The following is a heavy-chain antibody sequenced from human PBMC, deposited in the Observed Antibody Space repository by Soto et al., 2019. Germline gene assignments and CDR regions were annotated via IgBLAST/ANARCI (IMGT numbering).Heavy chain of an antibody. J-gene: IGHJ1*01. Sequence: LSLTCAVYGGSFSGYYWSWIRQPPGKGLEWIGEINHSGSTNYNPSLKSRVTISVDTSKNQFSLKLSSVTAADTAVYYCARARGYSYGYGYFQHWGQGALVTVSS. CDR1: GGSFSGYY. V-gene: IGHV4-34*01. CDR3: ARARGYSYGYGYFQH. D-gene: IGHD5-18*01. CDR2: INHSGST.